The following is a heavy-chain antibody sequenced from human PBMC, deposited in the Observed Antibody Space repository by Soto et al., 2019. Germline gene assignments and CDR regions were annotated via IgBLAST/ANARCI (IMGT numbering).Heavy chain of an antibody. CDR3: ARDNTGGNWNGVNSASLDY. CDR2: IIPILGIA. V-gene: IGHV1-69*08. J-gene: IGHJ4*02. CDR1: GGTFSSYT. Sequence: QVQLVQSGAEVKKPGSSVKVSCKASGGTFSSYTISWVRQAPGQGLEWMGRIIPILGIANYAQKFQGRVTITADQSTSTAYMELSSLRSEDTAVYYCARDNTGGNWNGVNSASLDYWGQGSLVPVFS. D-gene: IGHD1-1*01.